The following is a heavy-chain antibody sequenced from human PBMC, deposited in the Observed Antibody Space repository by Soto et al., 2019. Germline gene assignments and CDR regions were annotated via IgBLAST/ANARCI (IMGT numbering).Heavy chain of an antibody. D-gene: IGHD5-18*01. J-gene: IGHJ4*02. CDR2: ISGSGGST. CDR1: GMTLSNYA. CDR3: AKVPASSLTASRPFDQ. Sequence: EVQLLESGGGLVPPGGFLRLSCVASGMTLSNYAVNWVRQAPGKGLEWVSAISGSGGSTYYAGSVKGRFTIARDNSKNTVFLEMNSLRGEDTAVYYCAKVPASSLTASRPFDQWSQGTLVTVSS. V-gene: IGHV3-23*01.